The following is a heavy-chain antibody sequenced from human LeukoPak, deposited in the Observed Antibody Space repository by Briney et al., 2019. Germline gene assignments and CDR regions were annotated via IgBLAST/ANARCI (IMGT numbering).Heavy chain of an antibody. CDR1: GFTFSSYW. J-gene: IGHJ4*02. CDR3: AREHQGYSSGWYPRY. D-gene: IGHD6-19*01. V-gene: IGHV3-74*01. CDR2: INSDGSST. Sequence: GGSLRLSCAASGFTFSSYWMHWVRQVPGKGLVWVSRINSDGSSTSYADPVKGRFTISRDNAKNTLYLQMNSLRAEDTAVYYCAREHQGYSSGWYPRYWGQGTLVTVSS.